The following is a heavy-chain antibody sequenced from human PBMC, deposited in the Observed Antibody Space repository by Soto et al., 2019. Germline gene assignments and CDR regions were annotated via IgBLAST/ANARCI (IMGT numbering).Heavy chain of an antibody. Sequence: GGSLRLSCAASGFIFSSYAMSWVRQAPGKGLEWVSAISGSGGSTYYADSVKGRFTISRDNSKNTLYLQMNSLRAEDTAVYYCAKDRRYYDFWSGYFDPWGQGTLVTVSS. CDR1: GFIFSSYA. CDR3: AKDRRYYDFWSGYFDP. J-gene: IGHJ5*02. D-gene: IGHD3-3*01. V-gene: IGHV3-23*01. CDR2: ISGSGGST.